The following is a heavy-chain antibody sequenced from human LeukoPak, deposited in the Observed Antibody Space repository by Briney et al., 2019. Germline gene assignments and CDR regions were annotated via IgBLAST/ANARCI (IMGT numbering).Heavy chain of an antibody. V-gene: IGHV3-15*07. D-gene: IGHD2-21*01. CDR3: ITPLPYSAQ. Sequence: GGSLRLSCAASGFTFSNAYMNWVRQAPGKGLEWVGRIKPQTDGETTEYAAPVKDRFSISRDDSKSMMYLQMNSLKTEDTAVYYCITPLPYSAQGGQGTLVTVSS. CDR2: IKPQTDGETT. J-gene: IGHJ4*02. CDR1: GFTFSNAY.